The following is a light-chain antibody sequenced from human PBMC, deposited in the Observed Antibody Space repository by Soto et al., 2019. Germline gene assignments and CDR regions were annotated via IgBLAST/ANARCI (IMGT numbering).Light chain of an antibody. CDR1: QSISSW. CDR3: QQYDSYSWT. V-gene: IGKV1-5*01. Sequence: DIQMTQYPSTLSVSVGDRVTITCRASQSISSWLAWYQQKPGKAPKLLIYDASSLESGVPSRFSGSGSGTEFTLTISSLQTDDFATYYCQQYDSYSWTFGQGTKVDI. CDR2: DAS. J-gene: IGKJ1*01.